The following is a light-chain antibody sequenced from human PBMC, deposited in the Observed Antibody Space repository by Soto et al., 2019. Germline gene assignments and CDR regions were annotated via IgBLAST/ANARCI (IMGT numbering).Light chain of an antibody. CDR2: DVS. Sequence: QSALTQPASVSGSPGQSITISCTGTSGDIGSYNRVSWYQQHPGKAPKLMIYDVSKRPSGVPDRFSGSKSGNTATLTISKVEPGDEADYYCQVWDSSGDHPVFGGGTKLTVL. CDR1: SGDIGSYNR. J-gene: IGLJ2*01. V-gene: IGLV2-14*03. CDR3: QVWDSSGDHPV.